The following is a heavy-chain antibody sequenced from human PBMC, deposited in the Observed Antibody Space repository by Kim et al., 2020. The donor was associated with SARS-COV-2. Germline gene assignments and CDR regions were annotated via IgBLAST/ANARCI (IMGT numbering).Heavy chain of an antibody. Sequence: SETLSHTCTVSGGSISSYYWSWIRQPPGKGLEWIGYIYYSGSTNYNPSLKSRVTISVDTSKNQFSLKLSSVTAADTAVYYCARIPYCSSTSCPLPDYWGQGTLVTVSS. CDR1: GGSISSYY. D-gene: IGHD2-2*01. V-gene: IGHV4-59*08. J-gene: IGHJ4*02. CDR2: IYYSGST. CDR3: ARIPYCSSTSCPLPDY.